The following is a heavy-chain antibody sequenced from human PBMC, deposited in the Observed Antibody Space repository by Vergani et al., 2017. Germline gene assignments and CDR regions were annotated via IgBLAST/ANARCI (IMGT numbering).Heavy chain of an antibody. Sequence: QVQLVQSGAEVKKPGSSVKVSCKASGGTFSSYAISWVRQAPGQGLEWMGRIIPIFGTANYAQKFQGRVTMTTDTSTSTAYMELRSLRSDDTAVYYCARATAGDGSSSAYYYSYMDVWGKGTTVTVSS. CDR1: GGTFSSYA. D-gene: IGHD6-6*01. CDR2: IIPIFGTA. CDR3: ARATAGDGSSSAYYYSYMDV. J-gene: IGHJ6*03. V-gene: IGHV1-69*05.